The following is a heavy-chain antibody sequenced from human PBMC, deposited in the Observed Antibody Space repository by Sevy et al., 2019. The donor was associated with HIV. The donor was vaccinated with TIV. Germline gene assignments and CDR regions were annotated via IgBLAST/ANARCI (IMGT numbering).Heavy chain of an antibody. Sequence: GESLKISCAASGFTFSNYSMNWVRQAPGKGLEWVSSISNGSIYIYYADSVKGRFTISRDNAKNSLYLQMNSLRAEDTAVYYCARDGGRELNYGMDVWGQGTTVTVSS. D-gene: IGHD3-16*01. J-gene: IGHJ6*02. CDR3: ARDGGRELNYGMDV. V-gene: IGHV3-21*01. CDR1: GFTFSNYS. CDR2: ISNGSIYI.